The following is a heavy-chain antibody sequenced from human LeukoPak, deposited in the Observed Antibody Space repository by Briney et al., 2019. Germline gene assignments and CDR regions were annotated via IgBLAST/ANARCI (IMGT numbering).Heavy chain of an antibody. CDR3: ARVPHDYDSSGYIDY. CDR2: ISAYNGNT. D-gene: IGHD3-22*01. J-gene: IGHJ4*02. Sequence: ASVKVSCKASGYTFTSYGISWVRQAPGQGLEWMGWISAYNGNTNYAQKLQGRVTMTTDTSTSTAYMELRSLRSDDTAVYYCARVPHDYDSSGYIDYWGQGTLVTVSS. CDR1: GYTFTSYG. V-gene: IGHV1-18*01.